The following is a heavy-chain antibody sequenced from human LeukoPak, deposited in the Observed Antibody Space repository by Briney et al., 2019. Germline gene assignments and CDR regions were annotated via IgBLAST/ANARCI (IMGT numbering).Heavy chain of an antibody. J-gene: IGHJ4*02. V-gene: IGHV3-23*01. CDR1: GFTFNNYA. Sequence: GGSLRLSCAASGFTFNNYAMSWVRQAPGKGLEWVSSISGSGGNTYYADSVKGRFTISRDNSKNTLYLQMNSLRAADAAVYYCAKDRRITMAGTVDYFDYWGQGTLVTVSS. D-gene: IGHD6-19*01. CDR3: AKDRRITMAGTVDYFDY. CDR2: ISGSGGNT.